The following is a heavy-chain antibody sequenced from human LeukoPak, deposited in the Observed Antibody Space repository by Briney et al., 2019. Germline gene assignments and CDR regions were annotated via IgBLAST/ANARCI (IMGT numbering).Heavy chain of an antibody. Sequence: SVKVSCKASGGTFSSYAISWVRQAPGQGLEWMGGIIPIFGTANYAQKFQGRVTITADESTSTAYMELSSLRSEDTAVYYCARATMVRGVIKQTFDYWGQGTLVTVSS. CDR1: GGTFSSYA. D-gene: IGHD3-10*01. J-gene: IGHJ4*02. CDR3: ARATMVRGVIKQTFDY. V-gene: IGHV1-69*13. CDR2: IIPIFGTA.